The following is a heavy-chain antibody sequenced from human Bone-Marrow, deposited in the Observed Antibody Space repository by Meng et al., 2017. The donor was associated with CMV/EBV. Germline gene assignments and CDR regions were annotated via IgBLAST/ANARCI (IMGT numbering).Heavy chain of an antibody. CDR2: ISAYNGNT. Sequence: ASVKVSCKASGYTFTSYGISWVRQAPGQGLEWMGWISAYNGNTNYAQKLQGRVTMTTDTSTSTAYMELRSLRSDDTAVYYCARDRGYDYYYGMDVWGQGPTVTVYS. CDR3: ARDRGYDYYYGMDV. V-gene: IGHV1-18*01. J-gene: IGHJ6*02. CDR1: GYTFTSYG. D-gene: IGHD3-10*01.